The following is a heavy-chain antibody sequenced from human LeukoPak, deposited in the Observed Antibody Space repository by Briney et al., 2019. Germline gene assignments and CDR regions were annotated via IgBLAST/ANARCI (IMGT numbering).Heavy chain of an antibody. V-gene: IGHV1-8*01. CDR2: MNPNSGNT. D-gene: IGHD3-22*01. CDR3: ARVRYYYDGSGYRTTHDY. CDR1: GYTFTSYD. Sequence: ASVKVSCKASGYTFTSYDINWVRQATGQGLEWMGWMNPNSGNTGYAQRFQGRVTMTRNTSISTAYMELSGLRSEDTAVYCCARVRYYYDGSGYRTTHDYWGQGTLVTVSS. J-gene: IGHJ4*02.